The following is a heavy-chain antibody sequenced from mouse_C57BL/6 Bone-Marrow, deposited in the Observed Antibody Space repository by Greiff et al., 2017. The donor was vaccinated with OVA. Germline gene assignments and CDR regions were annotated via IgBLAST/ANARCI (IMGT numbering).Heavy chain of an antibody. CDR3: ARDFITRFAY. D-gene: IGHD1-1*01. Sequence: EVKLVDSGGGLVKPGGSLKLSCAASGFTFSSYAMSWVRQTPEKRLEWVATISDGGSYTYYPDNVKGRFTISRDNAKNNLYLQMSHLKSEDTAMYYCARDFITRFAYWGQGTLVTVSA. CDR2: ISDGGSYT. J-gene: IGHJ3*01. V-gene: IGHV5-4*01. CDR1: GFTFSSYA.